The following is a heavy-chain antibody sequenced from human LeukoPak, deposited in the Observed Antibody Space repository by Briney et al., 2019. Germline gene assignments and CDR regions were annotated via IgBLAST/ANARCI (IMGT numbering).Heavy chain of an antibody. CDR3: ARGGDILTGYYRFDY. D-gene: IGHD3-9*01. CDR1: GGSISSSSYY. V-gene: IGHV4-39*01. CDR2: IYYSGST. Sequence: SETLSLTCTVSGGSISSSSYYWGWIRQPPGKGLEWIGSIYYSGSTYYNPSLKGRVTISVDTSKNQFSLKLSSVTAADTAVYYCARGGDILTGYYRFDYWGQGTLVTVSS. J-gene: IGHJ4*02.